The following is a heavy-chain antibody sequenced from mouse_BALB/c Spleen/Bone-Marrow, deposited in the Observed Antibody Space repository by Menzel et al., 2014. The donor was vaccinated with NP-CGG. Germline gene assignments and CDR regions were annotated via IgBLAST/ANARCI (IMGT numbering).Heavy chain of an antibody. D-gene: IGHD3-1*01. CDR2: ISSGGGNT. J-gene: IGHJ3*01. Sequence: EVMLVESGGGLVKPGGSLKLSCAASGFTFNSYTMSWVRQTPEKRLEWVATISSGGGNTYYPGSVKGRFTISRDNAENNLYLQMSSLRPEDTALYYCARYGSGTFAYWGQGTLVTVSA. CDR1: GFTFNSYT. CDR3: ARYGSGTFAY. V-gene: IGHV5-9*03.